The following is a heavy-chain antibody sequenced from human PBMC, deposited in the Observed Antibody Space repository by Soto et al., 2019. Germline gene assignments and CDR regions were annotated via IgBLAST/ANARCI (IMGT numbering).Heavy chain of an antibody. CDR3: ARRSANAVTEYYYYGMDV. J-gene: IGHJ6*02. Sequence: GESLKISCKGSGYSFTSYWISWVRQMPGKGLEWMGRIDPSDSYTNYSPSFQGHVTISADKSISTAYLQWSSLKASDTAMYYCARRSANAVTEYYYYGMDVWGQGTTVTVSS. D-gene: IGHD5-18*01. CDR1: GYSFTSYW. V-gene: IGHV5-10-1*01. CDR2: IDPSDSYT.